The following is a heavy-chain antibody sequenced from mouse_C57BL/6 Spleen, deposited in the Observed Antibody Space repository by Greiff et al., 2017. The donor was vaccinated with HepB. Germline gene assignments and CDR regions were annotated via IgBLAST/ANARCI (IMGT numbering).Heavy chain of an antibody. CDR3: ARGDYAMDY. J-gene: IGHJ4*01. CDR2: ISSGSSTI. V-gene: IGHV5-17*01. CDR1: GFTFSDYG. Sequence: VQLKESGGGLVKPGGSLKLSCAASGFTFSDYGMHWVRQAPEKGLEWVAYISSGSSTIYYADKVKGRFTISRDKAKNTLFLQMTSLRSEDTAMYYCARGDYAMDYWGQGTSVTVSS.